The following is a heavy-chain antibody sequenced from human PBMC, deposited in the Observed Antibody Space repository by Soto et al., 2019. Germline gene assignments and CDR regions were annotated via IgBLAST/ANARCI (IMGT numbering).Heavy chain of an antibody. CDR2: IIPIFGTS. Sequence: QEQLVQSGAEVKKPGSSVKVSCKASGGIFSSYALSWVRQAPGQGLEWMGGIIPIFGTSNYAQKFQGRVTVTADESTSTAYMELSSLTSEDTAVYYWSGEGGPEELLGHFDPWGQGTLVTVSS. CDR3: SGEGGPEELLGHFDP. D-gene: IGHD1-26*01. V-gene: IGHV1-69*01. CDR1: GGIFSSYA. J-gene: IGHJ5*02.